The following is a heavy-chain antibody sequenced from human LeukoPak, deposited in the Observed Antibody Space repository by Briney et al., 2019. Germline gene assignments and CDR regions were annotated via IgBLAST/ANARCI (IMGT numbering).Heavy chain of an antibody. D-gene: IGHD3-10*02. CDR2: INSDGSST. V-gene: IGHV3-74*01. CDR1: GFTFSSYW. Sequence: GGSLRLSCAASGFTFSSYWMHWFRQAPGKGLVGVSRINSDGSSTSYADSVKGRFTISRDHGKNTMYLQMNSLRAEDTAVYYCAELGITMIGGVWGKGTTVTISS. J-gene: IGHJ6*04. CDR3: AELGITMIGGV.